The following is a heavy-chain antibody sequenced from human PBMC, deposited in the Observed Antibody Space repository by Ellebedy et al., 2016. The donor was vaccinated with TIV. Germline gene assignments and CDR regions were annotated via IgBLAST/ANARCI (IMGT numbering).Heavy chain of an antibody. J-gene: IGHJ4*02. CDR2: ISTDGKQK. Sequence: GESLKLSCVASGFTFSGVAVHWVRQAPGKGLEWVSIISTDGKQKYYADSVRGRCTVSRDISKNTVFLQMISLRPDDTAVYYCVRGSRNSFDLWGQGALITVSS. CDR3: VRGSRNSFDL. D-gene: IGHD4-11*01. V-gene: IGHV3-30*04. CDR1: GFTFSGVA.